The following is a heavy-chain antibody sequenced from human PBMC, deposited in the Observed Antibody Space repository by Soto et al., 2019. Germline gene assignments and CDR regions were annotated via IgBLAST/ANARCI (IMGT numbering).Heavy chain of an antibody. Sequence: QVQLVESGGGVVQPGTSLRLSCAASGFTFGNYGMHWVRQPPGKGLEWMSSILYDGSDKYYADSVKGRFTISRDDSKKTVYLPMDSLRPADTAVYYCAKWGEVSHNPGGNYYYGMDVWGQGTTVTVSS. J-gene: IGHJ6*02. V-gene: IGHV3-30*18. D-gene: IGHD3-16*01. CDR3: AKWGEVSHNPGGNYYYGMDV. CDR2: ILYDGSDK. CDR1: GFTFGNYG.